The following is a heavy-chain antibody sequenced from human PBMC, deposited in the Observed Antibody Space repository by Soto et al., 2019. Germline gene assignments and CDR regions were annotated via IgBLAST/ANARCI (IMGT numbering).Heavy chain of an antibody. CDR3: AKDQGIAASHGVD. Sequence: QVQLVESGGGVVQPGTSLRLSCAASGFTFNNYGMHWVRQAPGTGLEWVATISNDGRDKYYADSVKGRLTISRDNSKTTLYLQINSLRAEDTAVYYCAKDQGIAASHGVDWGQGTLVTVSS. V-gene: IGHV3-30*18. J-gene: IGHJ3*01. CDR1: GFTFNNYG. D-gene: IGHD6-13*01. CDR2: ISNDGRDK.